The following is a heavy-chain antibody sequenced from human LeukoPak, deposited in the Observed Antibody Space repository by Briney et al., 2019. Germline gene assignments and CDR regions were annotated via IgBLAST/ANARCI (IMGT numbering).Heavy chain of an antibody. CDR2: IRYDGSNK. CDR3: ASSIDPRYYYYYMDV. Sequence: GGSLRLSCAASGFTFSSYGMHWVRQAPGKGLEWVAFIRYDGSNKYYADSVKGRFTISRDNSKNTLYLQMNSLRAEDTAVYYCASSIDPRYYYYYMDVWGKGTTVTVSS. CDR1: GFTFSSYG. J-gene: IGHJ6*03. V-gene: IGHV3-30*02.